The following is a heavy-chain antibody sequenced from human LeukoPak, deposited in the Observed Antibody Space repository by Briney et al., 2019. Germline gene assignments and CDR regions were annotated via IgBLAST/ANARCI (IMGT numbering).Heavy chain of an antibody. J-gene: IGHJ6*02. D-gene: IGHD4-23*01. Sequence: PEGSLRLSCAASGFTFSDYAMSWVRQAPGKGLEWVSTLSGSGDSTYYADSVKGRFTISRDNSKNTLSLQVNSLRAEDTAVYYCAKVRGYGGHSGYYYGMDVWGQRTTVTVSS. CDR1: GFTFSDYA. CDR2: LSGSGDST. V-gene: IGHV3-23*01. CDR3: AKVRGYGGHSGYYYGMDV.